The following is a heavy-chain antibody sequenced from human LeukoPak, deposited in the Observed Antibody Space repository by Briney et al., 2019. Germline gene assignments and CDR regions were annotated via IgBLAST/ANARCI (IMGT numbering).Heavy chain of an antibody. J-gene: IGHJ4*02. D-gene: IGHD3-10*01. CDR3: ARDVNILWPKYYFDY. CDR2: ISWNSGSI. CDR1: GFTFDDYA. V-gene: IGHV3-9*01. Sequence: PGGSLRLSCAASGFTFDDYAMHWVRQAPGKGLEWVSGISWNSGSIGYADSVKGRFTISRDNSKNTLYLQMNSLRAEDTAVYYCARDVNILWPKYYFDYWGQGTLVTVSS.